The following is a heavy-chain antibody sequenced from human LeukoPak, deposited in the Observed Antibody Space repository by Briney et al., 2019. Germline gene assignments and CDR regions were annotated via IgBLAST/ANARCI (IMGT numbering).Heavy chain of an antibody. CDR3: ARDLQPSSDYYYGMDV. Sequence: GGSLRLSCAASGFTFSSYSMNWVRQAPGKGLEWVSSISSSSSYIYYADSVKGRFTISRDNTKNSLYLQMNSLRAEDTAVYYCARDLQPSSDYYYGMDVWGQGTTVTVSS. D-gene: IGHD2-2*01. CDR2: ISSSSSYI. V-gene: IGHV3-21*01. CDR1: GFTFSSYS. J-gene: IGHJ6*02.